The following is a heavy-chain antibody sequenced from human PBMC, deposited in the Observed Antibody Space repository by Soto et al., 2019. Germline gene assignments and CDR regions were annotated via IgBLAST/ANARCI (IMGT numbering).Heavy chain of an antibody. CDR1: GYNFVKYG. J-gene: IGHJ6*04. Sequence: GSSVKVSCKASGYNFVKYGITWVRQAPGQGLEWLGWISPYNGNTKYAQKIQGRVIMTTDTSTTTAYLELLSLTSDDTAVYYCAIVILEWYPQYPIDARGEGSTVPVSA. D-gene: IGHD3-3*01. V-gene: IGHV1-18*01. CDR3: AIVILEWYPQYPIDA. CDR2: ISPYNGNT.